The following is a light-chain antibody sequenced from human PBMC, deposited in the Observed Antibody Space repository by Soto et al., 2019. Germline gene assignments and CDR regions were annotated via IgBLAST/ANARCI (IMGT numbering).Light chain of an antibody. CDR2: GAS. CDR1: QSVRSRY. V-gene: IGKV3-20*01. CDR3: QQYGSSGT. J-gene: IGKJ1*01. Sequence: EIVMTQSPATLSVSPGERATLSCRASQSVRSRYLAWYQQKPGQAPRLLIYGASNRATGIPDRFSGSGSGTDFTLTISRLEPEDFAVYYCQQYGSSGTFGQGTKVDIK.